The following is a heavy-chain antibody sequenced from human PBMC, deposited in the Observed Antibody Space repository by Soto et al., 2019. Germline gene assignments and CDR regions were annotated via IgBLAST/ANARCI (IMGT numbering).Heavy chain of an antibody. D-gene: IGHD2-2*01. Sequence: EVQLLESGGALVQPGGSLRLSCAASGFTFSNHAMNWVLQAPGKGLEWVSTISDSGSTYYADSVKGRFTISRDNSKNTLYLQMNSLRAEDTAVYYCARDPGGHYCTSTSCLYFCDHWGQGTLVIVSS. CDR3: ARDPGGHYCTSTSCLYFCDH. J-gene: IGHJ4*02. CDR1: GFTFSNHA. CDR2: ISDSGST. V-gene: IGHV3-23*01.